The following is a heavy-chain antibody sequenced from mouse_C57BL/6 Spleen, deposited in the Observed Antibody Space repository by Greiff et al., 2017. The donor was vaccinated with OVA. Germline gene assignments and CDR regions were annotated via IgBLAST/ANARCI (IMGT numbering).Heavy chain of an antibody. J-gene: IGHJ4*01. CDR1: GFTFSDYY. CDR3: AREAIYDGYRYAMDY. V-gene: IGHV5-16*01. D-gene: IGHD2-3*01. Sequence: EVKLVESEGGLVQPGSSMKLSCTASGFTFSDYYMAWVRQVPEKGLEWVANINYDGSSTYYLDSLKSRFIISRDNAKNILYLQMSSLKSEDTATYYCAREAIYDGYRYAMDYWGQGTSVTVSS. CDR2: INYDGSST.